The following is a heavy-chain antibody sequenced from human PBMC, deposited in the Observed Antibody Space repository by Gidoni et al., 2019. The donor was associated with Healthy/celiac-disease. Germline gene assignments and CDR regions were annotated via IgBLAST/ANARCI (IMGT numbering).Heavy chain of an antibody. CDR1: GVTVSSYG. V-gene: IGHV3-33*01. CDR3: ARARGQLVHNWFDP. Sequence: QVQLVESGGGVVQPGRSLRRSCAASGVTVSSYGMHWVRQAPGKGLGWVAFIWYDGINKSSADSVKGRFTISRDNSKNTLYLQMNSLRAEDTAVYYCARARGQLVHNWFDPWGQGTLVTVSS. J-gene: IGHJ5*02. D-gene: IGHD6-6*01. CDR2: IWYDGINK.